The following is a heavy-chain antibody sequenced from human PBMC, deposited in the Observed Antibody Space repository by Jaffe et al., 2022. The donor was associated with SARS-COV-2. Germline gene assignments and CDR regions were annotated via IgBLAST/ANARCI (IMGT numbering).Heavy chain of an antibody. CDR1: GFSFSRYA. Sequence: QVQLVESGGGVVQPGRSLRLSCVASGFSFSRYAMHWVRQAPGKGLEWVSIISHDGRNKYYADSVTGRFTTSRDDSKNTLFLEMDSLTIEDTAVYFCARGGSGPGWGQGTLVTVSS. D-gene: IGHD6-19*01. J-gene: IGHJ4*02. CDR2: ISHDGRNK. CDR3: ARGGSGPG. V-gene: IGHV3-30*04.